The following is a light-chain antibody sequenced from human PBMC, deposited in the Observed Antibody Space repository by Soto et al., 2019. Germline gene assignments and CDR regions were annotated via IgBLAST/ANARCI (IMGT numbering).Light chain of an antibody. CDR3: HQYDSSPAT. Sequence: EIVMTQSPATLSVSPGERATLSCRASQSVSSKLAWFQQKPGQAPRLLIYGASSRATDIPDRFSGSGSGTDFTLTISRLEPEDFAVYYCHQYDSSPATFGQGTKV. CDR2: GAS. CDR1: QSVSSK. J-gene: IGKJ1*01. V-gene: IGKV3-20*01.